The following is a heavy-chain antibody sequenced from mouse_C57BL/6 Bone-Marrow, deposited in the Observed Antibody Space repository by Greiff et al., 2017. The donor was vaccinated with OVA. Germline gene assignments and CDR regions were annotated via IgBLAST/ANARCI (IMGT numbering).Heavy chain of an antibody. J-gene: IGHJ3*01. Sequence: EVNVVESGGGLVQPGASLKLSCESNEYEFPSHDMPWVRKTPEKRLELVAAINSDGGSTYYPDTMERRFIISRDNTKKTLYLQMSSLRAEDTALYDCARQGDWDLFAYWGQGTLVTVSA. CDR1: EYEFPSHD. V-gene: IGHV5-2*01. CDR3: ARQGDWDLFAY. CDR2: INSDGGST. D-gene: IGHD4-1*01.